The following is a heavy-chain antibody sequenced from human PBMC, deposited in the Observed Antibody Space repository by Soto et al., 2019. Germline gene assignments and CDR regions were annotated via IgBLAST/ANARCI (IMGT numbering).Heavy chain of an antibody. Sequence: EVQLLESGGGLVQPGGSLRLSCAGSGFTFSSYVMSWVRQAPGKGLEWVSGISGSGGSTYYTDSVKGRFTMSRDNSKNTLYLQMNSLRAEDTAVYYCAKWYCSGGSCYPTFDSWGQGTLVTVSS. V-gene: IGHV3-23*01. CDR3: AKWYCSGGSCYPTFDS. CDR2: ISGSGGST. J-gene: IGHJ4*02. CDR1: GFTFSSYV. D-gene: IGHD2-15*01.